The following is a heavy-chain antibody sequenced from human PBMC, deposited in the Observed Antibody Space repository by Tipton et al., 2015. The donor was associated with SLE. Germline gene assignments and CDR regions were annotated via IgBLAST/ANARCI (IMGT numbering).Heavy chain of an antibody. Sequence: LRLSCTVSGGSISSYYWSWIRQPPGKGLEWIGYIYYSGSTNYNPSLKSRVTISVDTSKNQFSLRLSSVTAADTAVYYCARTKSSGAVGWYFDLWGRGTLVSVSS. CDR2: IYYSGST. CDR1: GGSISSYY. CDR3: ARTKSSGAVGWYFDL. J-gene: IGHJ2*01. D-gene: IGHD2-15*01. V-gene: IGHV4-59*01.